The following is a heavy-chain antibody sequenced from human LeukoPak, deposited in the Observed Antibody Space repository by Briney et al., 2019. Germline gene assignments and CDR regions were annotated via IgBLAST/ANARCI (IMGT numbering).Heavy chain of an antibody. Sequence: SETLSLTCAVYGGSFSGYYWSWIRQPPGKGLEWIGEINHSGNTSYNPSLKSRVTISVDTSKNQFSLKLSSVTAADTAVYYCARGLGYSGYEYDYWGQGTLVTVSS. CDR3: ARGLGYSGYEYDY. CDR2: INHSGNT. J-gene: IGHJ4*02. CDR1: GGSFSGYY. D-gene: IGHD5-12*01. V-gene: IGHV4-34*01.